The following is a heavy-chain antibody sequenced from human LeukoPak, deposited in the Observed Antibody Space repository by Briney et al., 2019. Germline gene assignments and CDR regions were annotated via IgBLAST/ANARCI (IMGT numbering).Heavy chain of an antibody. J-gene: IGHJ4*02. CDR3: ARQAYGSGASNDY. Sequence: GESLQISCKGSGYSFTSYRIGWVRQMPGKGLEWMGIIYPGDSDTRYSPSFQGQVTISADKSISTAYLQWSSLKASDTAMYYCARQAYGSGASNDYWGQGTLVTVSS. CDR2: IYPGDSDT. D-gene: IGHD3-10*01. V-gene: IGHV5-51*01. CDR1: GYSFTSYR.